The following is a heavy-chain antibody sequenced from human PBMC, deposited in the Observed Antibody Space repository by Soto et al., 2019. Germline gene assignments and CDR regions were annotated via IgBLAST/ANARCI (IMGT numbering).Heavy chain of an antibody. CDR1: GGSFSGYY. CDR3: ARGKYCTSTSCYVSSHPYYYYYYMDV. D-gene: IGHD2-2*01. CDR2: INHSGST. V-gene: IGHV4-34*01. J-gene: IGHJ6*03. Sequence: KPSETLSLTCAVYGGSFSGYYWSWIRQPPGKGLEWIGEINHSGSTNYNPSLKSRVTISVDTSKNQFSLKLSSVTAADTAVYYCARGKYCTSTSCYVSSHPYYYYYYMDVWGKGTTVTVSS.